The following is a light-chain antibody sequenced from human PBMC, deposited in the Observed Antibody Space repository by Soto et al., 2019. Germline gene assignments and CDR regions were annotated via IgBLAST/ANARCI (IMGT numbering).Light chain of an antibody. CDR2: GAS. CDR3: QQYNNWPWT. CDR1: LSVSSN. J-gene: IGKJ1*01. V-gene: IGKV3-15*01. Sequence: EIVVTQSPATLSVSPGERATLSCRASLSVSSNLACYQQKPGQAPRLLIYGASTRATGIPARFSGSGSGTDFTLTISSLQSEDFAVYYCQQYNNWPWTFSQGTKVEIK.